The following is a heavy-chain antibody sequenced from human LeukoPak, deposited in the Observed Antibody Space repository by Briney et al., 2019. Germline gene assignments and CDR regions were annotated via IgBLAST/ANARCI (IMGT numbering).Heavy chain of an antibody. CDR2: IFYSEST. V-gene: IGHV4-38-2*01. D-gene: IGHD3-10*01. CDR1: GFTFSSYV. J-gene: IGHJ3*02. Sequence: GSLRLSCAASGFTFSSYVMSWVRQAPGKGLEWIGNIFYSESTYYSPSLRSRVTISLDTSRNQFSLKLNSVTAADTAVYYRAKSNGYGLVDIWGQGTMVTVSS. CDR3: AKSNGYGLVDI.